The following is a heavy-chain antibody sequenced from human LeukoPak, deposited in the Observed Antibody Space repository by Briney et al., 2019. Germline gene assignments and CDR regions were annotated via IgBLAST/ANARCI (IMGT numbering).Heavy chain of an antibody. J-gene: IGHJ3*02. D-gene: IGHD3-22*01. Sequence: GGSLRLSCAASGFTFSSYSMNWVRQAPGKGLEWVSSISSSSYICYADSVKGRFTISRDNAKNSLYLQMNSLRAEDTAVYYCASHDSSDAFDIWGQGTMVTVSS. CDR2: ISSSSYI. CDR3: ASHDSSDAFDI. CDR1: GFTFSSYS. V-gene: IGHV3-21*01.